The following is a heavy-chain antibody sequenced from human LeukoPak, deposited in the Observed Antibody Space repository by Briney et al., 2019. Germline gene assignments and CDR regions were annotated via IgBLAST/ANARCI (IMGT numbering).Heavy chain of an antibody. CDR2: IYTSGST. CDR1: GFTFSNYA. D-gene: IGHD3-10*01. V-gene: IGHV4-4*07. Sequence: GSLSLSCAPSGFTFSNYAMSWIRQPAGKGLEWIGRIYTSGSTNYNPSLKSRVTMSVDTSKDQFSLKLSSVTAADTAVYYCGRDWYGSGSLDAFDIWGQGTMVTVSS. J-gene: IGHJ3*02. CDR3: GRDWYGSGSLDAFDI.